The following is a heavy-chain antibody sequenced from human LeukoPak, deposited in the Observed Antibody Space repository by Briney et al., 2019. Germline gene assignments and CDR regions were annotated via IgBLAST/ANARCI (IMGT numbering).Heavy chain of an antibody. V-gene: IGHV1-18*01. CDR3: ARDDSYYDSSGYYSALYYGMDV. CDR2: ISAYNGNT. Sequence: ASVKVSCKGSGYTFTSYGISWVRQAPGQGLEWMGWISAYNGNTDYAQKLQGRVTMTTDTSTSTAYMELRSLRSDDTAVYYCARDDSYYDSSGYYSALYYGMDVWGQGTTVTVSS. J-gene: IGHJ6*02. D-gene: IGHD3-22*01. CDR1: GYTFTSYG.